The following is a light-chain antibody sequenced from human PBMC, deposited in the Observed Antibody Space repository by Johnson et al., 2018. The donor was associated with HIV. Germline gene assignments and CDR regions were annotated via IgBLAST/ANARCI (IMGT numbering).Light chain of an antibody. CDR2: DNN. CDR3: GTWDSGLNTYV. Sequence: QAVLTQPPSVSAAPGQKVTISCSGSSSNIGNNYVSWYQQLPGTAPKLLIYDNNKRPSGIPDRFSGSKSGTSATLGITGLQTGDEADYYCGTWDSGLNTYVFGTGTKGTAL. J-gene: IGLJ1*01. CDR1: SSNIGNNY. V-gene: IGLV1-51*01.